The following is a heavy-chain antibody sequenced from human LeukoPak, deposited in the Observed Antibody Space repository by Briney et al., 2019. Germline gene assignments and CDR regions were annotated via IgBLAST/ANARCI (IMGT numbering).Heavy chain of an antibody. CDR1: GFTFRSYS. CDR2: ISSGSSYI. D-gene: IGHD3-22*01. Sequence: GGSLRLSCAASGFTFRSYSMNWVRQAPGKGLAGASSISSGSSYIYYADSVKGRFTISRDNAKDSLYLQMNSLRAEDTAVYYCARLSMTMKTGFDWGQGTLVTVSS. V-gene: IGHV3-21*01. J-gene: IGHJ4*02. CDR3: ARLSMTMKTGFD.